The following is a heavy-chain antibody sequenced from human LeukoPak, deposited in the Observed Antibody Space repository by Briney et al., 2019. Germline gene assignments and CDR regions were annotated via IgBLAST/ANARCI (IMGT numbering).Heavy chain of an antibody. V-gene: IGHV3-23*01. D-gene: IGHD1-26*01. CDR3: AKDRLVGAID. Sequence: PGGSLRLSCAASGFTFTSYAMSWVRQAPEKGLEWVSTISSSGVKTNYVDSVKGRFTISRDNSKDTLYLQMNNLRAEDTAVYYCAKDRLVGAIDWGQGALVTVSS. CDR2: ISSSGVKT. J-gene: IGHJ4*02. CDR1: GFTFTSYA.